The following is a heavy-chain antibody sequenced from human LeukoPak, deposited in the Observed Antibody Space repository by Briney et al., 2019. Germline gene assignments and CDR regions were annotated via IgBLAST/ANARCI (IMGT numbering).Heavy chain of an antibody. CDR2: ISGSGDNT. CDR1: GFTFSGFA. D-gene: IGHD2/OR15-2a*01. CDR3: AKMKGHPLQKYYMDV. V-gene: IGHV3-23*01. J-gene: IGHJ6*01. Sequence: GGSLRLSCAASGFTFSGFAISWVRRTPGKGLEWVSGISGSGDNTLYAASVKGRFTISRDNSKNTLYLEMNSLRAEDTAIYYCAKMKGHPLQKYYMDVWGQGTTVTVSS.